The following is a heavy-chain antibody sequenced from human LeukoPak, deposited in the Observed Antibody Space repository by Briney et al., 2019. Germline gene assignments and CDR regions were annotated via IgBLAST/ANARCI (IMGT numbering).Heavy chain of an antibody. V-gene: IGHV3-7*01. Sequence: GGSLRLSCAASGFTFSSYWMSWVRQAPGKGLEWVANIKQDGSEKYHVDSVKGRFTISRDNAKNSLYLQMNSLRAEDTAVYYCARGDYYDSSGSTYYFDYWGQGTLVTVSS. CDR2: IKQDGSEK. J-gene: IGHJ4*02. CDR3: ARGDYYDSSGSTYYFDY. CDR1: GFTFSSYW. D-gene: IGHD3-22*01.